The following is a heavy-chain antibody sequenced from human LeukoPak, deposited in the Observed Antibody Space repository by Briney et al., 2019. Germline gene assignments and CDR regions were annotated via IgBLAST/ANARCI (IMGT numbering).Heavy chain of an antibody. J-gene: IGHJ3*02. CDR3: ARQLYGSGSYYSYDAFDI. D-gene: IGHD3-10*01. CDR1: GYIFTSYW. V-gene: IGHV5-51*01. CDR2: IYPGDSDT. Sequence: GGSLQISCKGSGYIFTSYWIGGVRQMPGKGLEWMGTIYPGDSDTRYSPSFQGQVTISADKSISTAYLQWSSLKASDTAMYYCARQLYGSGSYYSYDAFDIWGQGTMVTVSS.